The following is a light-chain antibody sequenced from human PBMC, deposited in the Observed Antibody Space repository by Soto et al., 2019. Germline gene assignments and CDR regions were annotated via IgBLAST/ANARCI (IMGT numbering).Light chain of an antibody. J-gene: IGKJ1*01. CDR1: KSISTL. CDR3: DSSISCRA. Sequence: DIQIYHSLCTLSARVEDRVTITCRASKSISTLLAWYQQKPGKAPKLLIYKASSLVSGVPSRFSGSGSGTEFTLTGVCVHPDDSATYYCDSSISCRAFGQGAKVDVK. V-gene: IGKV1-5*03. CDR2: KAS.